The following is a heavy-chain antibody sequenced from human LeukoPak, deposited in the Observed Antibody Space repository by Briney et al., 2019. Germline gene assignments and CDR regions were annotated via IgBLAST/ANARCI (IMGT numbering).Heavy chain of an antibody. V-gene: IGHV3-53*01. CDR3: ARDVAARLSYMDV. D-gene: IGHD6-6*01. J-gene: IGHJ6*03. Sequence: GGSLRLSCAASGFTVSSNYMSWVRQAPGKGLEWVSVIYSGGSTYYADSVKGRFTISRDNSKNTLYLQMNSLRAEDTAVYYCARDVAARLSYMDVWGKGTTVTVSS. CDR1: GFTVSSNY. CDR2: IYSGGST.